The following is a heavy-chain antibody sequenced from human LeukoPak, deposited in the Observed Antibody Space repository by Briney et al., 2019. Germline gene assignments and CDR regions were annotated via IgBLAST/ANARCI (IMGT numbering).Heavy chain of an antibody. CDR1: GASISGSGYY. Sequence: SETLSLTCAVSGASISGSGYYWGWIRQPPEKGLEWIGNIYYSGSTYYNASLQSRVTISIDTSKNQFSPRLSSVTAADTAVYYCARARFGDWFDYWGQGTLVTVSS. CDR2: IYYSGST. J-gene: IGHJ4*02. CDR3: ARARFGDWFDY. V-gene: IGHV4-39*07. D-gene: IGHD3-10*01.